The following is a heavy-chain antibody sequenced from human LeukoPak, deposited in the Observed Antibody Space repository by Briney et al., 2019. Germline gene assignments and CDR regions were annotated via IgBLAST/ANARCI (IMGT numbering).Heavy chain of an antibody. Sequence: GASVKVSCKVSGYTFTNYSMNWVRQAPGKGLEWMGCINPNNGKTIYAQSFTGRFVFSLDTSVSTAYLQISSLKAEDTAVYYCARYYVILTGLGWGYWGQGTLVTDSS. D-gene: IGHD3-9*01. J-gene: IGHJ4*02. CDR1: GYTFTNYS. V-gene: IGHV7-4-1*02. CDR2: INPNNGKT. CDR3: ARYYVILTGLGWGY.